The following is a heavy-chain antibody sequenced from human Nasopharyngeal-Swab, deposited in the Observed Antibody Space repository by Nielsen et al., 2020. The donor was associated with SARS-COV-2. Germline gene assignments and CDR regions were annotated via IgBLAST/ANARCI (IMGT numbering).Heavy chain of an antibody. J-gene: IGHJ4*02. Sequence: GGSLRLSCAASGFTFSSYSMNWVRQAPGKGLEWVSSISSSSGYIYYADSVKGRFTISRDNAKNSLYLQMNSLRAEDTAVYYCARDPGRWVRGVYYWGQGTLVTVSS. CDR2: ISSSSGYI. CDR1: GFTFSSYS. V-gene: IGHV3-21*01. CDR3: ARDPGRWVRGVYY. D-gene: IGHD3-10*01.